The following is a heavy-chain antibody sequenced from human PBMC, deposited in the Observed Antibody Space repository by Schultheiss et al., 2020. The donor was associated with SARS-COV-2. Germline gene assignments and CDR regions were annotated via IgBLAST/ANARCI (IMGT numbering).Heavy chain of an antibody. V-gene: IGHV3-9*01. CDR1: GFTFDDYA. J-gene: IGHJ4*02. CDR3: AKGSYYYDSSGYHDY. CDR2: ISWNSGSI. Sequence: GGSLRLSCAASGFTFDDYAMHWVRQGPGKGLEWVSGISWNSGSIGYADSVKGRFTISRDNAKNSLYLQMNSLRAEDTALYYCAKGSYYYDSSGYHDYWGQGTLVTVSS. D-gene: IGHD3-22*01.